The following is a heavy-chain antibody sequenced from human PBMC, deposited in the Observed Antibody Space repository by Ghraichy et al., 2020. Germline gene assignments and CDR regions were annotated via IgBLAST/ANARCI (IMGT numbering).Heavy chain of an antibody. V-gene: IGHV3-15*05. D-gene: IGHD3-16*02. CDR2: IQRKSDGGTT. Sequence: GESLNISCVASGFTFNNAWMSWVRQAPGKELEWVGRIQRKSDGGTTDYAAPVKDRFTISRDDSKNTLYLQLNSLKTEDTAVYYCATISYRDWNFDLWGRGTLVTVSS. CDR3: ATISYRDWNFDL. J-gene: IGHJ2*01. CDR1: GFTFNNAW.